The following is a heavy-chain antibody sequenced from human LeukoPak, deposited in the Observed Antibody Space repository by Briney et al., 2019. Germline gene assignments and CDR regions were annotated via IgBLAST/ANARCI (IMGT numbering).Heavy chain of an antibody. V-gene: IGHV4-59*01. D-gene: IGHD1-26*01. J-gene: IGHJ4*02. CDR1: GGSISSYH. CDR3: ARSVSSAIVGAYLDH. CDR2: IYYSGSN. Sequence: SETLSLTCTVSGGSISSYHWSWIRQPPGKGLEWIGYIYYSGSNNYNPSLESRVAISVDTSKNQFSLKLSFVTVADTAVYYCARSVSSAIVGAYLDHWGQGTLVTVSS.